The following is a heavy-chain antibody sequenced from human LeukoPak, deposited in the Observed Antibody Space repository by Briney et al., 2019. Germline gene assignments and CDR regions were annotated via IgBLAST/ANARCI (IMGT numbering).Heavy chain of an antibody. CDR2: IYPGDSDT. D-gene: IGHD4-11*01. CDR1: GYSFASYW. Sequence: GEPLKISCKGSGYSFASYWIGWVRQMPGKGLEWMGIIYPGDSDTRYSPSFQGQVTISADKSISTAYLQWSSLKASDTAMYYCAKTTNYYYMDVWGKRNTGTGSS. V-gene: IGHV5-51*01. CDR3: AKTTNYYYMDV. J-gene: IGHJ6*03.